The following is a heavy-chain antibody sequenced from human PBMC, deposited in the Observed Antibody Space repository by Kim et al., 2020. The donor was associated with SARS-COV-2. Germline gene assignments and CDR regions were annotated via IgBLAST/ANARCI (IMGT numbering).Heavy chain of an antibody. V-gene: IGHV4-59*01. CDR3: ARGGWYKDH. Sequence: SETLSLTCTVSGGSIDTYYWSWIRQPPGKGLEWIGYIYYSGSTTYNPSLKSRVTISVDRSENQFSLKLSSVTAADTAVYYCARGGWYKDHWGQGILVAVSS. CDR1: GGSIDTYY. J-gene: IGHJ4*02. D-gene: IGHD6-19*01. CDR2: IYYSGST.